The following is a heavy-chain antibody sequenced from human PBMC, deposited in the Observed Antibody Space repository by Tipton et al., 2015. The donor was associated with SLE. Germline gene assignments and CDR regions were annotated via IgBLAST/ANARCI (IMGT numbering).Heavy chain of an antibody. CDR3: ARGVGVYDRRFDY. CDR1: GFTFSSYA. V-gene: IGHV3-7*01. Sequence: SLRLSCAASGFTFSSYAMSWVRQAPGKGLEWVANIKQDGSEKYYVDSVKGRFTISRDNAKNSLYLQMNSLRAEDTAVYYCARGVGVYDRRFDYWGQGTLVTVSS. D-gene: IGHD5/OR15-5a*01. J-gene: IGHJ4*02. CDR2: IKQDGSEK.